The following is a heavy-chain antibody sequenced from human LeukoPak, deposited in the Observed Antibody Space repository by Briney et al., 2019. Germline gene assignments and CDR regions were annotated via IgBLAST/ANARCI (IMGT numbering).Heavy chain of an antibody. J-gene: IGHJ5*02. V-gene: IGHV4-39*01. Sequence: SETLSLTCTVSGGSISSSNFYWGWIRQPPGKGLEWIGSIYYSGSTYYNPSLKSRATIFVDTSKNQVSLKLSSVTAADTAVYHCARHGDFWSGYSDGFDPWGQGILVTVSS. D-gene: IGHD3-3*01. CDR2: IYYSGST. CDR3: ARHGDFWSGYSDGFDP. CDR1: GGSISSSNFY.